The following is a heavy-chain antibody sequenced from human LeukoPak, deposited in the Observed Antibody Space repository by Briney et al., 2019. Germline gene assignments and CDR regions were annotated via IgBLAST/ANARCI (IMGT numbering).Heavy chain of an antibody. D-gene: IGHD2-15*01. CDR2: TRDDGSKN. CDR3: ANGDCRGGRCSSGAY. J-gene: IGHJ4*02. V-gene: IGHV3-30*02. Sequence: GGSLRLSCAASGFNFRKYGMHSVRQAPGKGLEWVAYTRDDGSKNWYGDSVKGRFTISRDNSKSTLYLQMNSLRGEDTAVYYCANGDCRGGRCSSGAYWGQGTLVTVSS. CDR1: GFNFRKYG.